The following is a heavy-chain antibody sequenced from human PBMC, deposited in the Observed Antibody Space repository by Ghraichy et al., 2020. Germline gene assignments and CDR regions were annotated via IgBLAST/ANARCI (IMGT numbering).Heavy chain of an antibody. CDR2: IYYSGST. D-gene: IGHD3-22*01. J-gene: IGHJ4*02. V-gene: IGHV4-59*01. CDR3: ARDRGSGYYPFDY. CDR1: GGSISTYY. Sequence: SETLSLTCAVSGGSISTYYWSWIRQPPGKGLEWIGYIYYSGSTNYNPSLNGRVTISVDTSKNQFSLKLSSVNAADTAVYYCARDRGSGYYPFDYWGQGTLVTVSS.